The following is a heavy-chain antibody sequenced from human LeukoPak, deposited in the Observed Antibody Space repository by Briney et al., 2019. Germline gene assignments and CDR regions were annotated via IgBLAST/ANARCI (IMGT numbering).Heavy chain of an antibody. CDR3: ASATYCGGDRYAFFDD. V-gene: IGHV3-66*02. J-gene: IGHJ4*02. CDR1: GFSVSTKY. Sequence: GSLRLSCAASGFSVSTKYMTWVRQAPGKGLEWVSSIWSGGNTYYADSVKGRFTISRDNFKNTVYLQMNSLRAEDTAVYYCASATYCGGDRYAFFDDWGQRTLVTVSS. CDR2: IWSGGNT. D-gene: IGHD2-21*02.